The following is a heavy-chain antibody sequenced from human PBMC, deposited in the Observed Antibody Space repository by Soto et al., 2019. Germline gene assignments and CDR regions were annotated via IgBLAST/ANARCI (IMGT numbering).Heavy chain of an antibody. Sequence: GGSLRLSCAASGFTFSSYAMSWVRQAPGKGLEWVSAISGSGGSTYYADSVKGRFTISRDNSKNTLYLQMNSLRAEDTAVYYCARDKDYGDYIDAFDIWGQGTMVTVSS. CDR2: ISGSGGST. CDR3: ARDKDYGDYIDAFDI. J-gene: IGHJ3*02. D-gene: IGHD4-17*01. V-gene: IGHV3-23*01. CDR1: GFTFSSYA.